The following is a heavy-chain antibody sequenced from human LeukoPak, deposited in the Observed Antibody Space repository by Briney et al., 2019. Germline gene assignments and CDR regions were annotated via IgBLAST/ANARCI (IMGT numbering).Heavy chain of an antibody. D-gene: IGHD1-26*01. CDR2: IYHSGST. Sequence: PSETLSLTCAVSGGSISSGHSSWNWFRQPPGKGLEWIGYIYHSGSTYYNPSLKSRVAIPVDKSKNQFSLKLRSVTAADTALYYCARGGTAFDIWGQGTMVTVSS. J-gene: IGHJ3*02. V-gene: IGHV4-30-2*01. CDR3: ARGGTAFDI. CDR1: GGSISSGHSS.